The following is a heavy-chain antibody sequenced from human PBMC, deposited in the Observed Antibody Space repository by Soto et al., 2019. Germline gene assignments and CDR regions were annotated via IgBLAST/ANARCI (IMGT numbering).Heavy chain of an antibody. CDR1: GFTFGDYA. V-gene: IGHV3-49*04. CDR2: IRSKAYGGTT. D-gene: IGHD2-21*02. J-gene: IGHJ6*02. CDR3: TRDGGNSWDYYYGMDV. Sequence: PGESLKISCTASGFTFGDYAMSWVRQARGRGLEWVGFIRSKAYGGTTEYAASVKGRFTISRDDSKSIAYLQMNSLKTEDTAVYYCTRDGGNSWDYYYGMDVWGQGTTVTVSS.